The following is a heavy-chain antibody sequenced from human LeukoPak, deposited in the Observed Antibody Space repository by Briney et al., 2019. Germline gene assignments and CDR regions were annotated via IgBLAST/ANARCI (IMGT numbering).Heavy chain of an antibody. Sequence: GGSLRLSCAASGFTFSSYAMHWVRQAPGKGLEWVAVMTYDGSNKYYADSGKGRFTISRDNSRNTLYLQMSSLRAEDTAVYYCARGGLAGAPSLKPDAFDIWGQGTMVTVSS. CDR1: GFTFSSYA. D-gene: IGHD1-26*01. CDR2: MTYDGSNK. J-gene: IGHJ3*02. V-gene: IGHV3-30-3*01. CDR3: ARGGLAGAPSLKPDAFDI.